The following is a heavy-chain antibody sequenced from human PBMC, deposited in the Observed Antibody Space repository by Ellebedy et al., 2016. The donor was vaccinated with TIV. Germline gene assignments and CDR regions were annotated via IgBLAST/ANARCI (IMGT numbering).Heavy chain of an antibody. CDR3: VRGPLGYCSGGSCTADY. CDR2: IYPGASDT. CDR1: GYSFTSYW. Sequence: GESLKISCKGSGYSFTSYWIGWVRQMPGKGLEWMGIIYPGASDTIYSPSFQGQVTISADKSISSAYLKWRSLKASDTAMYYCVRGPLGYCSGGSCTADYWGQGTLVTVSS. D-gene: IGHD2-15*01. J-gene: IGHJ4*02. V-gene: IGHV5-51*01.